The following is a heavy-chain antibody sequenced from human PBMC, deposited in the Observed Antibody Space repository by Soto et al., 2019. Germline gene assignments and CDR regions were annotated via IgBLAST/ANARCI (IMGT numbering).Heavy chain of an antibody. CDR3: AKDLTGNTYYFDS. V-gene: IGHV3-48*01. J-gene: IGHJ4*02. CDR2: ISSSSSTI. Sequence: GGSLRLSCAASGFTFSSYIMNWVRQAPGKGLEWVSYISSSSSTIYYTDFVKGRFTISRDSSKNTLYLQMNSLTIEDTAVYYCAKDLTGNTYYFDSWGQGTLVTVSS. D-gene: IGHD3-9*01. CDR1: GFTFSSYI.